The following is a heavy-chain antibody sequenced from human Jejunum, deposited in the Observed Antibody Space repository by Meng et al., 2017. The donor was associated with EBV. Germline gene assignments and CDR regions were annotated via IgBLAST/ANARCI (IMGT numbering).Heavy chain of an antibody. CDR2: VNGDESTI. Sequence: EGWLLESGGGLVPPGGSLRLSCAASGFTFSTSWLHWVRQAPGRGLVWVSRVNGDESTINYADSVKGRFTISRDNAKNTLYLQMNSLTAEDTATYYCARAGNYRFDYWGQGTLVTVSS. J-gene: IGHJ4*02. CDR1: GFTFSTSW. D-gene: IGHD1-14*01. V-gene: IGHV3-74*01. CDR3: ARAGNYRFDY.